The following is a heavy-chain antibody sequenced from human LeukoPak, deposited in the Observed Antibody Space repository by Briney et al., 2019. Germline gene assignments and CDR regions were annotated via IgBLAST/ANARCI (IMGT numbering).Heavy chain of an antibody. D-gene: IGHD5/OR15-5a*01. CDR1: GFTFSSYA. J-gene: IGHJ4*02. CDR2: ISGSGGST. Sequence: GGSLRLSCAASGFTFSSYAVSWVRQAPGKGLEWVSAISGSGGSTYYADSVEGRFTISRDNSKNTLYLQMNSLRTEDTAVYYCAKSPGSVIFRGDYWGQGTLVTVSS. CDR3: AKSPGSVIFRGDY. V-gene: IGHV3-23*01.